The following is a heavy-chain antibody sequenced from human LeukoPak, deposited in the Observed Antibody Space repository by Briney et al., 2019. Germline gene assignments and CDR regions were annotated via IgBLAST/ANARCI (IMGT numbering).Heavy chain of an antibody. CDR2: INPNSGGT. D-gene: IGHD3-10*01. J-gene: IGHJ4*02. CDR1: GYTFTSYD. V-gene: IGHV1-2*06. Sequence: ASVKVSCKASGYTFTSYDINWVRQATGQGLEWMGRINPNSGGTNYAQKFQGRVTMTRDTSISTAYMELSRLRSDDTAVYYCARGMVRGVDDYWGQGTLVTVSS. CDR3: ARGMVRGVDDY.